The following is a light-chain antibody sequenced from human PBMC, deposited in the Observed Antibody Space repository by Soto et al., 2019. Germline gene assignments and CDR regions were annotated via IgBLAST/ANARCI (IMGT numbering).Light chain of an antibody. J-gene: IGKJ2*01. CDR2: AAS. Sequence: DIQMTQSPSSLSASVGDRVTITCRASQSISSSLNWYQQKPGTAPNLLIYAASSLQSGVPSRFSGSGSGTAFTLTISSLQPEDFATYYCQQSYSTPRTFGQGTKLEIK. CDR1: QSISSS. CDR3: QQSYSTPRT. V-gene: IGKV1-39*01.